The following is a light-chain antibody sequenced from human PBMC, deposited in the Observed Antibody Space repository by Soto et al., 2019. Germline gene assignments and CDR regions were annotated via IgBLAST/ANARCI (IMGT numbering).Light chain of an antibody. Sequence: DIQMTQSPSTLSASVGDRVTITCRASQSISSWLAWYQQKPGKAPKLLIYDASSLESGVPSRFSGSGSGTEFTLTISSLQPDDFATYYCQQYNSYSGGFGQRTKVEIK. CDR3: QQYNSYSGG. J-gene: IGKJ1*01. CDR1: QSISSW. V-gene: IGKV1-5*01. CDR2: DAS.